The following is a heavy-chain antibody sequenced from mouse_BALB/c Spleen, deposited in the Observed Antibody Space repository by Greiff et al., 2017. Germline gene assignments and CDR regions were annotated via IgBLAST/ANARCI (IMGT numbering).Heavy chain of an antibody. Sequence: EVHLVESGGGLVKPGGSLKLSCAASGFTFSDYYMYWVRQTPEKRLEWVATISDGGSYTYYPDSVKGRFTISRDNAKNNLYLQMSSLKSEDTAMYYCARERAYYRYGLDYWGQGTTLTVSS. D-gene: IGHD2-14*01. J-gene: IGHJ2*01. CDR3: ARERAYYRYGLDY. CDR2: ISDGGSYT. V-gene: IGHV5-4*02. CDR1: GFTFSDYY.